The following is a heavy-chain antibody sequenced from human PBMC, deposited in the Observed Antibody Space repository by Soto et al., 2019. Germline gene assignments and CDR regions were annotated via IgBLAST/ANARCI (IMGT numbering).Heavy chain of an antibody. CDR3: AKYCIRCSDFLCFPAFHV. J-gene: IGHJ3*01. D-gene: IGHD2-21*01. V-gene: IGHV3-23*01. CDR1: GFTFSDFA. Sequence: VELLESGGGLVQPGGSLRLSCEASGFTFSDFALTWVRQGPGEGLEWVSSITAYDGSTYYAETVKGRFTMSRDNSRNKVFLHMTSLRDDDTATYFGAKYCIRCSDFLCFPAFHVWGQGTMVTVSA. CDR2: ITAYDGST.